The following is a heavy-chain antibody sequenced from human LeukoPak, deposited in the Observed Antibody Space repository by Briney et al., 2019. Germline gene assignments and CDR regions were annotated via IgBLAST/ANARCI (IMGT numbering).Heavy chain of an antibody. Sequence: GRSLRLSCAASGFTFSSYSMNWVRQAPGKGLEWVSSISSSSSYIYYADSVKGRFTISRDNAKNSLYLQMNSLRAEDTAVYYCATQRHPSDHLFDYWGQGTLVTVSS. J-gene: IGHJ4*02. D-gene: IGHD1-1*01. CDR1: GFTFSSYS. CDR3: ATQRHPSDHLFDY. CDR2: ISSSSSYI. V-gene: IGHV3-21*01.